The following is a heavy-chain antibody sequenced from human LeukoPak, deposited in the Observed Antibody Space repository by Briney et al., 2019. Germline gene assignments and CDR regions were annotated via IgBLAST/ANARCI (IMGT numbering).Heavy chain of an antibody. V-gene: IGHV3-15*01. CDR1: GFTFSDAW. CDR3: ATLLRGY. Sequence: GGSLRLSCAASGFTFSDAWMYWVRQAPGKGLEWVGHIKSKTDGGTTDYAAPVKGRFTISRDDSKDTLSLQMNSLKTEDTAVYYCATLLRGYWGQGTLVTVSS. CDR2: IKSKTDGGTT. J-gene: IGHJ4*02. D-gene: IGHD3-10*01.